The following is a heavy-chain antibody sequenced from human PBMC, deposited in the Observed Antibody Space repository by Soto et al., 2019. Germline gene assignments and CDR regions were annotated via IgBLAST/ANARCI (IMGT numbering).Heavy chain of an antibody. CDR1: GFTVSSNY. J-gene: IGHJ4*02. Sequence: GGSLRLSCAASGFTVSSNYMSWVRQAPGKGLEWVSVIYSGGITYYADSVKGRFTISRDNSKNTLYLQMNSLRAEDTAVYYCARDAPYSGYDWVYDYWGQGTLVTVSS. V-gene: IGHV3-66*01. D-gene: IGHD5-12*01. CDR3: ARDAPYSGYDWVYDY. CDR2: IYSGGIT.